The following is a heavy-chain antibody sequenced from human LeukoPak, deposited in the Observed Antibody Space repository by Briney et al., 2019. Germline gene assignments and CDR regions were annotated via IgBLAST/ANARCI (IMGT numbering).Heavy chain of an antibody. CDR1: GFTFSSYE. V-gene: IGHV3-48*03. J-gene: IGHJ4*02. D-gene: IGHD6-19*01. CDR3: AREDYSSGQY. CDR2: ISSSGSTI. Sequence: GGSLRLSCAASGFTFSSYEMNWVRQAPGKGLEWVSYISSSGSTIYYADSVKGRFTISRDNAKSPLYLQMNSLRAEDTAVYYCAREDYSSGQYWGQGTLVTVSS.